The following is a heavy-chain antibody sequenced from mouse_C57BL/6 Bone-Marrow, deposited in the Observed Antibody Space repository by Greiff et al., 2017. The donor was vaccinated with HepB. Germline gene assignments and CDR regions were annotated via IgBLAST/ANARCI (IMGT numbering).Heavy chain of an antibody. CDR2: IYPSDSET. CDR3: ATTVVATRFAY. J-gene: IGHJ3*01. V-gene: IGHV1-61*01. D-gene: IGHD1-1*01. CDR1: GYTFTSYW. Sequence: QVQLQQPGAELVRPGSSVKLSCKASGYTFTSYWMDWVKQRPGQGLEWIGNIYPSDSETHYNQKFKDKATLTVDKSSSTAYMQLSSLTSEDSAVYYCATTVVATRFAYWGQGTLVTVSA.